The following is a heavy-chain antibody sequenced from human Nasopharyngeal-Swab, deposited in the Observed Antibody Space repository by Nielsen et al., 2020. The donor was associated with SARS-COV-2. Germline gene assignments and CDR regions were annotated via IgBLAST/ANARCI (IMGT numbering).Heavy chain of an antibody. J-gene: IGHJ2*01. V-gene: IGHV3-15*01. CDR3: TTDQGSGWYWYFDL. CDR2: IKSKTDGGTT. Sequence: WIRQPPGKGLEWVGRIKSKTDGGTTDYTAPVKGRFTISRDDSKNTLYLQMNSLKTEDTAVYYCTTDQGSGWYWYFDLWGHGTLVTVSS. D-gene: IGHD6-19*01.